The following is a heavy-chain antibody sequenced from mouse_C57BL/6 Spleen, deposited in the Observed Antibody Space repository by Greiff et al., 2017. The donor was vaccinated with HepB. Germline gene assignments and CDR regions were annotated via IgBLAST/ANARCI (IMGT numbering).Heavy chain of an antibody. CDR3: ARSQLGTRFAY. J-gene: IGHJ3*01. CDR2: IHPNSGST. CDR1: GYTFTSYW. Sequence: QVQLKQPGAELVKPGASVKLSCKASGYTFTSYWMHWVKQRPGQGLEWIGMIHPNSGSTNYNEKFKSRATLTVDKSSSTAYMQLSSLTSEDSAVYYCARSQLGTRFAYWGQGTLVTVSA. V-gene: IGHV1-64*01. D-gene: IGHD3-1*01.